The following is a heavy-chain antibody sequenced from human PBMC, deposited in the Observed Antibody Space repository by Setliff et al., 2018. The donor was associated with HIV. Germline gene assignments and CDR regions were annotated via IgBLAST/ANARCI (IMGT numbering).Heavy chain of an antibody. V-gene: IGHV3-74*01. CDR2: INADGSIT. D-gene: IGHD2-8*01. Sequence: PGGSLRLSCAASGFTFDDYAMHWVRQAPGKGLEWVSRINADGSITDYADSVKGRFTISRDNAKNTLYMQMNSLRAEDTAVYYCARPYTVWVYGMDVWGQGTTVTVSS. J-gene: IGHJ6*02. CDR1: GFTFDDYA. CDR3: ARPYTVWVYGMDV.